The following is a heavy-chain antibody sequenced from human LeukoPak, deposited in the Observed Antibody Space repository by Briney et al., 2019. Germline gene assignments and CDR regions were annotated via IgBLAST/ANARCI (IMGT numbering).Heavy chain of an antibody. CDR1: GFTFYSYW. CDR3: ARGGSDIVVVVAATANWFDP. Sequence: GSLRLSCAASGFTFYSYWMSWVRQPPGKGLEWIGEINHSGSTNYNPSLKSRVTISVDTSKNQFSLKLSSVTAADTAVYYCARGGSDIVVVVAATANWFDPWGQGTLVTVSS. J-gene: IGHJ5*02. D-gene: IGHD2-15*01. V-gene: IGHV4-34*01. CDR2: INHSGST.